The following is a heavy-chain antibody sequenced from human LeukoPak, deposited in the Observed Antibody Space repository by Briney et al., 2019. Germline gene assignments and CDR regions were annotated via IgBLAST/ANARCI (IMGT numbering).Heavy chain of an antibody. J-gene: IGHJ4*02. D-gene: IGHD3-9*01. CDR1: GSIFTSYW. V-gene: IGHV5-51*01. CDR3: ARAPYYDILTGYKYYFDY. CDR2: IYPSESDT. Sequence: GASLQISCQGSGSIFTSYWIGWVRPLPGKGLEWMGIIYPSESDTRYSPSFQGQVPISTDKSISTAHLQWNSLKASDTAMYYCARAPYYDILTGYKYYFDYWGQGTLVTVSS.